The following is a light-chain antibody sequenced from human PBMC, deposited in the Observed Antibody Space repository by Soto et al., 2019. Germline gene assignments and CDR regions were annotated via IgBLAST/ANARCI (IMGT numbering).Light chain of an antibody. Sequence: DIPMTQSPSSLSASVGDRVTITCQASQEISNYLNWYQQKPGKAPKLLIYDASNLETGVPSRFSGSGSGTDFTFTISSLQPEDIATYYCQQYDNLPIFTFGPGTKVDIK. CDR1: QEISNY. CDR2: DAS. V-gene: IGKV1-33*01. CDR3: QQYDNLPIFT. J-gene: IGKJ3*01.